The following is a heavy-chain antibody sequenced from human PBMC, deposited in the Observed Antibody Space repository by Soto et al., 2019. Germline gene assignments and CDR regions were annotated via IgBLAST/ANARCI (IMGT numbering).Heavy chain of an antibody. J-gene: IGHJ3*02. V-gene: IGHV3-15*01. D-gene: IGHD3-22*01. CDR3: AKDWAGPMIVVVINDAFDI. Sequence: GGSLRLSCAASGFTFSNAWMSWVRQAPGKGLEWVGRIKSKTDGGTTDYAAPVKGRFTISRDDSKNTLYLQMNSLRAEGTAVYYCAKDWAGPMIVVVINDAFDIWGQGTMVTVSS. CDR1: GFTFSNAW. CDR2: IKSKTDGGTT.